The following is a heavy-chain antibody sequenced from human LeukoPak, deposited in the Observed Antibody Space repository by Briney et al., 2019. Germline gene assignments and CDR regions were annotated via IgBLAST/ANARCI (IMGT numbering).Heavy chain of an antibody. CDR2: ISWDGGST. J-gene: IGHJ4*02. CDR3: AKDMGSSLLSIDY. V-gene: IGHV3-43D*03. D-gene: IGHD6-13*01. Sequence: PGGSLRLSCAASGFTFDDYAMHWVRQAPGKGLEWVSLISWDGGSTYYADSVKGRFTISRDNSKNSLYLQMNSLRAEDTAFYYCAKDMGSSLLSIDYWGQGTLVTVSS. CDR1: GFTFDDYA.